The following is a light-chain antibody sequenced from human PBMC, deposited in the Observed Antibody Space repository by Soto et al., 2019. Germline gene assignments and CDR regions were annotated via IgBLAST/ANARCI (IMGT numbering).Light chain of an antibody. Sequence: QSVLTQPPSASGTPGQRVTISCSGSRSNIGNNAVSWYQQLPGTAPKLLIYNNNQRPSGVPDRFSGSKSGTSASRAISGLQSEDEADYYCEAWDDSLNARGVFGGGTKLTAL. CDR2: NNN. J-gene: IGLJ3*02. CDR3: EAWDDSLNARGV. CDR1: RSNIGNNA. V-gene: IGLV1-44*01.